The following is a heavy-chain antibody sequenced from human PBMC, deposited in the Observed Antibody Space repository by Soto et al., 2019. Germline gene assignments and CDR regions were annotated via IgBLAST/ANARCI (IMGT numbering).Heavy chain of an antibody. D-gene: IGHD1-26*01. CDR2: INAGNGNT. V-gene: IGHV1-3*01. J-gene: IGHJ4*02. CDR1: GYTFTSYA. CDR3: ARLSSLLDY. Sequence: QVQLVQSGAEVKKPGASVKVSCKASGYTFTSYAMHWVRQAPGQRLEWMAWINAGNGNTKNSQKFQGRVTITRDISASTAYMELSSLRSEDTAVDYCARLSSLLDYWGQGTLVTVSS.